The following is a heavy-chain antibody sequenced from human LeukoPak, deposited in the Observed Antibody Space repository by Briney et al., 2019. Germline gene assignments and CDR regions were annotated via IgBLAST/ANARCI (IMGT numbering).Heavy chain of an antibody. CDR2: INHSGST. Sequence: SETLSLTCAVYGGSFSGYYWSWIRQPPGKGLEWIGEINHSGSTNYNPSLKSRVTISVDTSKNQFSLKLSSVTAADTAVYYCARVPTWPRIKYFQHWGQGTLVTVSS. CDR3: ARVPTWPRIKYFQH. J-gene: IGHJ1*01. V-gene: IGHV4-34*01. CDR1: GGSFSGYY. D-gene: IGHD1-14*01.